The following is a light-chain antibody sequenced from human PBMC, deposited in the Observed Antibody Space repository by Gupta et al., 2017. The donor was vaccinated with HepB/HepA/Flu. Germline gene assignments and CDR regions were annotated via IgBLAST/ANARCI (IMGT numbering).Light chain of an antibody. CDR1: QGISSY. Sequence: AIRMTQSPSSFSASTGDRVTITCRASQGISSYLAWYQQKPGKAPKLLIYAASTVQSGVPSRFSGSGSGTDFTLTISGLQSEDFATYYCQHEDSSPLTFGGGTKVEIK. J-gene: IGKJ4*01. CDR3: QHEDSSPLT. V-gene: IGKV1-8*01. CDR2: AAS.